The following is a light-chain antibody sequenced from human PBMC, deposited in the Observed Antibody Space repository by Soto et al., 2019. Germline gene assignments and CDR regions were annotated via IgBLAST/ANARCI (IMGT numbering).Light chain of an antibody. J-gene: IGKJ4*01. CDR1: QSVNSQ. CDR3: QQRSSWPLT. V-gene: IGKV3-11*01. CDR2: DAS. Sequence: EIVLTQSPATLSLSPGERATLSCRASQSVNSQLAWYQQKPGQAPRLLIYDASNRATGIPARFSGSGSGTDFTLTISSLEPEDFAVYHCQQRSSWPLTFGGGTKVEIK.